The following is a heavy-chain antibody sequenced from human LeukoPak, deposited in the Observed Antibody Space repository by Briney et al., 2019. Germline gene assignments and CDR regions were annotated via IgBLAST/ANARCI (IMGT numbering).Heavy chain of an antibody. CDR3: AKSSYYSCGMDV. CDR2: IYHRGST. CDR1: GGSISSGDYY. J-gene: IGHJ6*04. D-gene: IGHD6-6*01. V-gene: IGHV4-30-4*01. Sequence: SETLSLTCTVSGGSISSGDYYWSWIRQPPGKGLEWIGYIYHRGSTYYNPSLKSRVPISIDKSKNHFSLKLSSVTAADTALYYCAKSSYYSCGMDVWGKGTTVTVSS.